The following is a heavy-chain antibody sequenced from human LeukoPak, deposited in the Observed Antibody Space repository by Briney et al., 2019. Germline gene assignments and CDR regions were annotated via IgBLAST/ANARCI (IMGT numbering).Heavy chain of an antibody. Sequence: SETLSLTCSVSGGSISGYYWSWIRQPPGKGLEWIGYIYYTGSTNYNPSLKSRVTISLDTSKNQFSLKLNSVTAADTAVYYCARELCSTTTCYFDYWGQGTLVTVSS. CDR1: GGSISGYY. J-gene: IGHJ4*02. V-gene: IGHV4-59*01. CDR2: IYYTGST. CDR3: ARELCSTTTCYFDY. D-gene: IGHD2-2*01.